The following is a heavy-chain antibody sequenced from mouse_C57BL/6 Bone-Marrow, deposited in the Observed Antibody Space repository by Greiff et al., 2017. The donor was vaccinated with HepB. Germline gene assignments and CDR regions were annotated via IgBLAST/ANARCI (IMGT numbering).Heavy chain of an antibody. D-gene: IGHD1-1*01. Sequence: VKLQESGAELVKPGASVKLSCKASGYTFTEYTIHWVKQRSGQGLEWIGWFYPGSGSIKYNEKFKDKATLTADKSSSTVYMELSRLTSEDSAVYFCARHGFYYYGRGWYFDVWGTGTTVTVSS. CDR1: GYTFTEYT. CDR3: ARHGFYYYGRGWYFDV. J-gene: IGHJ1*03. CDR2: FYPGSGSI. V-gene: IGHV1-62-2*01.